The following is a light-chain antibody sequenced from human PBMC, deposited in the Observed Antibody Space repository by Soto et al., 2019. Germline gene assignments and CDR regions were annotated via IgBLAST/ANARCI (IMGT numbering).Light chain of an antibody. V-gene: IGKV3-20*01. CDR1: QSVTNNY. J-gene: IGKJ5*01. CDR3: ADWTCWPKR. Sequence: SLSAVPLSLSTEERATLSCRASQSVTNNYLAWYQQKPGQAPRLLIYGASSRATGIPDRFSGSGSGTDFTLTIIILEAEDFILYRSADWTCWPKRFCERSRLAIK. CDR2: GAS.